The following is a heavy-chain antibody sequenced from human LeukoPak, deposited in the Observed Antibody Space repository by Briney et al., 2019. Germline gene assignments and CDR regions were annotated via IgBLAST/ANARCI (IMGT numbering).Heavy chain of an antibody. V-gene: IGHV3-21*01. CDR1: TFIFSDYA. J-gene: IGHJ4*02. D-gene: IGHD4-17*01. Sequence: GGSLRLSCAASTFIFSDYAMTWVRQAPGRGLEGVSTISGGGDATYYPHSVKARFTISRDNAKNSLYLQMNSLRAEDTAVYYCARAAYGDYSSDYWGQGTLVTVSS. CDR2: ISGGGDAT. CDR3: ARAAYGDYSSDY.